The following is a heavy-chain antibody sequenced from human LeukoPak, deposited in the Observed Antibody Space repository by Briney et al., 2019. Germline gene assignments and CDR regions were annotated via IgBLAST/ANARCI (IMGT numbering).Heavy chain of an antibody. V-gene: IGHV3-21*01. CDR2: ISSSSSYI. Sequence: GGSLRLSCAASGFTFRTYSMKWVRQAPGKGLEWVSSISSSSSYIYYADSVKGRFTISRDNAKNSLYLQMYSLRAEDTAVYYCARDGDTMVRGGDYYYYGMDVWGQGTTVTVSS. D-gene: IGHD3-10*01. CDR3: ARDGDTMVRGGDYYYYGMDV. CDR1: GFTFRTYS. J-gene: IGHJ6*02.